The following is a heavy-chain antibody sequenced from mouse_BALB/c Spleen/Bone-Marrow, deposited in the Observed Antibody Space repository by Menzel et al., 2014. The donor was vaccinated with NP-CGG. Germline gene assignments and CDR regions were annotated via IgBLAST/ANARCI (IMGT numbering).Heavy chain of an antibody. CDR1: GYSFTSYW. V-gene: IGHV1-61*01. D-gene: IGHD2-4*01. CDR2: IHPSDSET. CDR3: AREGWDYDGFDY. Sequence: QVQLKDSGAELVRPRASVKLSCKASGYSFTSYWMNWVKQRPGQGLEWIGMIHPSDSETRLNQKFKDKATLTVDKSSSTAYMQLSSPTSEDSAVYYCAREGWDYDGFDYWGQGTTLTVSS. J-gene: IGHJ2*01.